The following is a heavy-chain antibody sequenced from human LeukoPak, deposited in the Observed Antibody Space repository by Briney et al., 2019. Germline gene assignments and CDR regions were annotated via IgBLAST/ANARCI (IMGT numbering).Heavy chain of an antibody. CDR2: IYYNGST. CDR1: GGSISSYY. J-gene: IGHJ4*02. D-gene: IGHD3-16*02. V-gene: IGHV4-59*08. CDR3: ARGRRYYDYVWGSYRGYYFDY. Sequence: SETLSLTCTVSGGSISSYYWSWIRQPPGKGLEWIGYIYYNGSTNYNPSLKSRVTISVDTSKNQFSLKLNSVTAADTAVYYCARGRRYYDYVWGSYRGYYFDYWGQGTLVTVSS.